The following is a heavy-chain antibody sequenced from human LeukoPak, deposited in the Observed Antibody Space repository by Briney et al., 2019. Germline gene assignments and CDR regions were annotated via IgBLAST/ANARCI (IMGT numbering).Heavy chain of an antibody. CDR3: ARGDYYGSGSLISAEGAFDI. Sequence: SGTLSLTCAVSGGSISSSNWWSWVRQPPGKGLEWIGEIYHSGSTNYSPSLKSRVTISVDRSKNQFSLKLSSVTAADTAVYYCARGDYYGSGSLISAEGAFDIWGQGTMVTVSS. CDR1: GGSISSSNW. D-gene: IGHD3-10*01. CDR2: IYHSGST. J-gene: IGHJ3*02. V-gene: IGHV4-4*02.